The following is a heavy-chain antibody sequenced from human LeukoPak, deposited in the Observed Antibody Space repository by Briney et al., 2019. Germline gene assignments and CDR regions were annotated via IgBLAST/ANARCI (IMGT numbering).Heavy chain of an antibody. CDR2: FYIDGNT. CDR3: ARGDGYNFFDS. V-gene: IGHV3-66*01. CDR1: GGSISSSSYY. J-gene: IGHJ4*02. Sequence: ETLSLTCTVSGGSISSSSYYWGWIRQPPGKGLEWVSVFYIDGNTYYADSVRGRFTISRDNSKNTVYLQMNSLRAEDTALYYCARGDGYNFFDSWGQGTLVTVSS. D-gene: IGHD5-24*01.